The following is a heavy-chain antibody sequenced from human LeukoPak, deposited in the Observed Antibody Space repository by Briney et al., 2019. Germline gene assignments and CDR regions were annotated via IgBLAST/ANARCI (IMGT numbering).Heavy chain of an antibody. J-gene: IGHJ4*02. CDR2: ISSSGSTI. CDR1: GFTFSSYE. CDR3: ARGDHYYDSSGLPTGLFDY. D-gene: IGHD3-22*01. Sequence: QPGGSLRLSCAASGFTFSSYEMNWVRQAPGKGLEWVSYISSSGSTIYYADSVKGRFTISRDNAKNSLYLQMNSLRAEDTAVYYCARGDHYYDSSGLPTGLFDYWGQGTLVTVSS. V-gene: IGHV3-48*03.